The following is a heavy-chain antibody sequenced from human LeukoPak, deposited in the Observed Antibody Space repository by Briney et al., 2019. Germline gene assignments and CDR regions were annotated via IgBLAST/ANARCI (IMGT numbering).Heavy chain of an antibody. CDR3: AKDLIAAAGTKHLDY. CDR2: ISGSGGST. J-gene: IGHJ4*02. CDR1: GFTFSSYA. D-gene: IGHD6-13*01. V-gene: IGHV3-23*01. Sequence: AGGSLRLSCAASGFTFSSYAMSWVRQAPGKGLEWVSAISGSGGSTYYADSVKDRFTISRDNSKNTLYLQMNSLRAEDTAVYYCAKDLIAAAGTKHLDYWGQGTLVTVSS.